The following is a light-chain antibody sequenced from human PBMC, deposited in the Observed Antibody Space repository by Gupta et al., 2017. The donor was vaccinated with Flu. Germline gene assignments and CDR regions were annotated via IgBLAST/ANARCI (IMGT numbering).Light chain of an antibody. CDR2: YAS. CDR3: LQIHTYPPT. Sequence: DIQLTQSPSFLSASVGDRVTVTCRPSQAMNTNLAWYQHKPGKAPKLLIYYASTLQSGVPSRFSGSGSGAEFTLTISSLQPEDFATYYCLQIHTYPPTFGGGTKVEIK. CDR1: QAMNTN. J-gene: IGKJ4*01. V-gene: IGKV1-9*01.